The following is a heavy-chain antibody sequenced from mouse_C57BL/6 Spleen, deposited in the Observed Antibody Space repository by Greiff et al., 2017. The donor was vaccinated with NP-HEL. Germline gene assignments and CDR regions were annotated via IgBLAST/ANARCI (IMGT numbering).Heavy chain of an antibody. V-gene: IGHV1-42*01. CDR3: ARDYYGSSSHYYAMDY. CDR2: INPSTGGT. CDR1: GYSFTGYY. J-gene: IGHJ4*01. D-gene: IGHD1-1*01. Sequence: VQLQQSGPELVKPGASVKISCKASGYSFTGYYMNWVKQSPEKSLEWIGEINPSTGGTTYNQKFKAKATLTVDKSSSTAYMQLKSLTSEDSAVYYCARDYYGSSSHYYAMDYWGQGTSVTVSS.